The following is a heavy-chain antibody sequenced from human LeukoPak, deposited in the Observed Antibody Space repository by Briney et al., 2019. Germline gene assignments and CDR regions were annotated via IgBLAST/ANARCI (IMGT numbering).Heavy chain of an antibody. CDR2: INHSGST. V-gene: IGHV4-34*01. J-gene: IGHJ4*02. CDR1: GGSFSGYY. D-gene: IGHD2-15*01. CDR3: ARRCSGGSCYNY. Sequence: PETLSLTCAVYGGSFSGYYWSWIRQPPGKGLEWIGEINHSGSTNYDPPLKSRVTISVDTSKNQFSLKLSSVTAADTAVYYCARRCSGGSCYNYWGQGTLVTVSS.